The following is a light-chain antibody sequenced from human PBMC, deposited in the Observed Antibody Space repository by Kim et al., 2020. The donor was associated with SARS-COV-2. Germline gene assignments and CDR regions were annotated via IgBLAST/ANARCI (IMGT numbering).Light chain of an antibody. Sequence: DIQMTQSPSSLSASVGDRVTITCQASQDISNYLNWYQQKPGKAPKLLIYDASNLETGVPSRFSGSGSGTDFTFTISSLQPEDIATYYCQQDDNLPYTFCQGTKLEI. V-gene: IGKV1-33*01. J-gene: IGKJ2*01. CDR2: DAS. CDR3: QQDDNLPYT. CDR1: QDISNY.